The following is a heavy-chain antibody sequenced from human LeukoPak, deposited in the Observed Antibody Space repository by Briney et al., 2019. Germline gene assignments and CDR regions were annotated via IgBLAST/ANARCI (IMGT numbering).Heavy chain of an antibody. D-gene: IGHD3-3*01. Sequence: GASVKVSCKASGYTFTGYYMHWVRQAPGQGLEWMGRINPNSGGTNYAQKFQGRVTMTRDTSISTAYMELSRLRSDDTAVYYCARERFWSGWVGRENWFDPWGQGTLVTVSS. CDR1: GYTFTGYY. J-gene: IGHJ5*02. CDR2: INPNSGGT. CDR3: ARERFWSGWVGRENWFDP. V-gene: IGHV1-2*06.